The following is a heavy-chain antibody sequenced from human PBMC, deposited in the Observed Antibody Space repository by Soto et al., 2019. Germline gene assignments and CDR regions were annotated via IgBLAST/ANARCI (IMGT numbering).Heavy chain of an antibody. D-gene: IGHD6-13*01. CDR3: ARAPYSSSWYGLNWFDP. V-gene: IGHV4-4*07. Sequence: QVQLQESGPGLVKPSETLSLTCTVSGDSISSYYWSWIRQPAGKGLEWIGRIYTSGSTNYNPSLKSRVTMSVDTSKNQFSLKLSSVTAADTAVYYCARAPYSSSWYGLNWFDPWGQGTLVTVSS. CDR2: IYTSGST. CDR1: GDSISSYY. J-gene: IGHJ5*02.